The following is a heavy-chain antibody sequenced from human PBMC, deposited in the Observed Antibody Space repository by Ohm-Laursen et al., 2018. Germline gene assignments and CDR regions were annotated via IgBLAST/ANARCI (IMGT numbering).Heavy chain of an antibody. D-gene: IGHD3-10*01. CDR2: ISPYSGQT. J-gene: IGHJ4*02. CDR3: ARGDTYGFDY. CDR1: GYTFDSFG. Sequence: GSSVKVSCKASGYTFDSFGITWVRQAPGQGLEWMGWISPYSGQTKYALKLQGRVNMTTDTSTSTAYMDVRGLRSDDTAVYYCARGDTYGFDYWGQGTLVTVSS. V-gene: IGHV1-18*01.